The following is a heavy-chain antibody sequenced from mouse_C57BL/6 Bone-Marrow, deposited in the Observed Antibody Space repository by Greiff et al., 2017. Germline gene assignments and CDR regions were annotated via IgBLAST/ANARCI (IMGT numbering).Heavy chain of an antibody. Sequence: VKLQQPGAELVRPGTSVKLSCKASGYTFTSYWMHWVKQRPGQGLEWIGVINPSDSYTNSNQKFKGKATLTVDTSSSTAYMQLSSLTSEDSAVYYCARRLRGSWFAYWGQGTLVTVSA. J-gene: IGHJ3*01. CDR3: ARRLRGSWFAY. D-gene: IGHD2-2*01. V-gene: IGHV1-59*01. CDR1: GYTFTSYW. CDR2: INPSDSYT.